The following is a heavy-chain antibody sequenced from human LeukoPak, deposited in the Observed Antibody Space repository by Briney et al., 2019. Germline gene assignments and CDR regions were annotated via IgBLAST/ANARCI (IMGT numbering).Heavy chain of an antibody. CDR3: VRDGGVSGYDLLDY. Sequence: GGSLRLSCAASGFTFSSYEMNWVRQAPGKGLEWVSYITGDETTIYYADSVKGRFTISRDNAKNSLSLQMNSLRAEDTAVYYCVRDGGVSGYDLLDYWGQGTLVTVSS. D-gene: IGHD5-12*01. V-gene: IGHV3-48*03. CDR1: GFTFSSYE. J-gene: IGHJ4*02. CDR2: ITGDETTI.